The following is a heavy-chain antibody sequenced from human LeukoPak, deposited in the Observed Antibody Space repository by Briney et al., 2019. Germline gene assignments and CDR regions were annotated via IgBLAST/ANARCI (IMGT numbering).Heavy chain of an antibody. CDR2: ISSSSSYI. CDR3: ARQRSDYYGSGFFDY. D-gene: IGHD3-10*01. Sequence: GGSLRLSCAASGFTFSSYSMDWVRQAPGKGLEWVSSISSSSSYIYYADSVKGRFTISRDNARNSLYLQMNSLRAEDTAVYYCARQRSDYYGSGFFDYWGQGTLVTVSS. J-gene: IGHJ4*02. V-gene: IGHV3-21*01. CDR1: GFTFSSYS.